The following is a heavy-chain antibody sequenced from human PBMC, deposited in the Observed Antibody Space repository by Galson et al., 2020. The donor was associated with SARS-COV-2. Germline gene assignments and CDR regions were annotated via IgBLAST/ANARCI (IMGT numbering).Heavy chain of an antibody. V-gene: IGHV3-49*03. CDR2: IRGKAYGGTT. CDR1: GFTFGDYA. CDR3: TREQSYYYDSSGPYPSLDP. D-gene: IGHD3-22*01. J-gene: IGHJ5*02. Sequence: GESLKISCTASGFTFGDYAMSWFRQAPGKGLEWVGFIRGKAYGGTTEYAASVKGRFTISRDDSKSIAYLQMNSLKTEDTAVYYCTREQSYYYDSSGPYPSLDPWGQGTLVTVSS.